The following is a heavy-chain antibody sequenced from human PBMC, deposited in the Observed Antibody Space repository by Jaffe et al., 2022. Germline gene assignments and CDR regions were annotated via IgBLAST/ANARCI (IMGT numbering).Heavy chain of an antibody. CDR2: ISGSGGST. V-gene: IGHV3-23*04. Sequence: EVQLVESGGGLVQPGGSLRLSCAASGFTFSSYAMSWVRQAPGKGLEWVSAISGSGGSTYYADSVKGRFTISRDNSKNTLYLQMNSLRAEDTAVYYCAKRSGADDYGDYLPPIDAFDIWGQGTMVTVSS. J-gene: IGHJ3*02. D-gene: IGHD4-17*01. CDR3: AKRSGADDYGDYLPPIDAFDI. CDR1: GFTFSSYA.